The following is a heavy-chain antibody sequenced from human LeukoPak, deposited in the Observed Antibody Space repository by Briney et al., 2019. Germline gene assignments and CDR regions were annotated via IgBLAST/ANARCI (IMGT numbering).Heavy chain of an antibody. CDR2: IYTNGST. D-gene: IGHD1-26*01. V-gene: IGHV4-61*02. CDR1: GRSFNSGSYY. J-gene: IGHJ4*02. Sequence: SQTLSLICTVWGRSFNSGSYYWSWVRQPAGKGLGWIGRIYTNGSTNYNPSLKSRVTISVDTSKNQFSLKLSSVTAADTAVYYCARDHLRSPLDYWGQGTLVTVSS. CDR3: ARDHLRSPLDY.